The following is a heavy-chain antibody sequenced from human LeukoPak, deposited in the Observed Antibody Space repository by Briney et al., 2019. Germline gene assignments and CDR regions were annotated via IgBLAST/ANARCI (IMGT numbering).Heavy chain of an antibody. D-gene: IGHD2-15*01. Sequence: GASVKVSCKASGYTFTSYGISWVRQAPGQGLEWMGWISAYYGNTNYAQKLQGRVTMTTDTSTSTAYMELRSLRSDDTAVYYCARDCLRLGLGVGGSCYSGRDAFDIWGQGTMVTVSS. CDR2: ISAYYGNT. V-gene: IGHV1-18*04. J-gene: IGHJ3*02. CDR3: ARDCLRLGLGVGGSCYSGRDAFDI. CDR1: GYTFTSYG.